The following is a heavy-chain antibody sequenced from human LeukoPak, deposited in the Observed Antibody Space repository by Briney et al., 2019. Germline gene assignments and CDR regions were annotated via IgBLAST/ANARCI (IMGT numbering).Heavy chain of an antibody. V-gene: IGHV4-34*01. CDR3: ARRGATVTTCDY. J-gene: IGHJ4*02. CDR1: GGSFSGCY. Sequence: SETLSLTCAVYGGSFSGCYWSWIRQPPGKGLEWIGEINHSGSTNYNPSLKSRVTISVDTSKNQFSLKLSSVTAADTAVYYCARRGATVTTCDYWGQGTLVTVSS. CDR2: INHSGST. D-gene: IGHD4-17*01.